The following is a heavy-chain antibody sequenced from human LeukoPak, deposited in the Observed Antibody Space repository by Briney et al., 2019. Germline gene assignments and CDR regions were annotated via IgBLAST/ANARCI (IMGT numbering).Heavy chain of an antibody. CDR1: GFTFSTYS. CDR2: ISGSGGST. V-gene: IGHV3-23*01. CDR3: AKSGIVATIIDFFVDY. J-gene: IGHJ4*02. D-gene: IGHD5-12*01. Sequence: GGSLRLSCAASGFTFSTYSMNWVRQAPGKGLEWVSAISGSGGSTYYADSVKGRFTISRDNSKNTLYLQMNSLRAEDTAVYYCAKSGIVATIIDFFVDYWGQGTLVTVSS.